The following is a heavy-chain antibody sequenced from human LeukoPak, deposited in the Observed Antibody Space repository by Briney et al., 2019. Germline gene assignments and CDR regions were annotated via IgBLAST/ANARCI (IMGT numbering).Heavy chain of an antibody. CDR2: IYSDNT. CDR1: GFMFSKSW. V-gene: IGHV3-53*01. Sequence: PGGSLRLSCAASGFMFSKSWMHWVRQAPGKGLEWVSFIYSDNTHYSDSVKGRFTISRDNSKNTLYLQMNSLRAEDTAVYYCARRAGAYSHPYDYWGQGTLVTVSS. D-gene: IGHD4/OR15-4a*01. J-gene: IGHJ4*02. CDR3: ARRAGAYSHPYDY.